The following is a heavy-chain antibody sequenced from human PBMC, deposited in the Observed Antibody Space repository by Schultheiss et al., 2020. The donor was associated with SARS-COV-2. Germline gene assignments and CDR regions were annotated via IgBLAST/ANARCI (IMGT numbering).Heavy chain of an antibody. Sequence: GGSLRLSCAASGFTFSSYDMHWVRQAPGKGLEWVAVIWYDGSNKYYADSVKGRFTISRDNSKNTLYLQMNSLRAEDTAVYYCAKDYGDRPYYFDYWGQGTLVTVSS. J-gene: IGHJ4*02. CDR2: IWYDGSNK. D-gene: IGHD4-17*01. CDR1: GFTFSSYD. V-gene: IGHV3-30*02. CDR3: AKDYGDRPYYFDY.